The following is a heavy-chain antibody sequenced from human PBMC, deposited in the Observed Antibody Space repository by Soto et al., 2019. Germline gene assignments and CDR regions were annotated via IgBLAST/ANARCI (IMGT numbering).Heavy chain of an antibody. CDR1: GFTFSSYS. CDR3: ASESGGDYYDSSGMGY. J-gene: IGHJ4*02. V-gene: IGHV3-21*01. D-gene: IGHD3-22*01. Sequence: EVQLVESGGGLVKTGGSLRLSCAASGFTFSSYSMNWVRQAPGKGLECVSSISSSSSYIYYADSVKGRFTISRDNAKNALYLQMNSLRAEDTAVYYCASESGGDYYDSSGMGYWGQGALVTVSS. CDR2: ISSSSSYI.